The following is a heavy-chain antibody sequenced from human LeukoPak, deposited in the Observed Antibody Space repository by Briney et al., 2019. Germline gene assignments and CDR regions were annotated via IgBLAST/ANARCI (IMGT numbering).Heavy chain of an antibody. Sequence: SVKVSCKFSRGTFSSYAISGVRPPPGQRLEWMVRIIPILGIANYAQKFQGRVTITADKSTSTAYMELSRLRSEDTAVYYSARDPPRITIFGVVIDYWGQGTLVTVSS. V-gene: IGHV1-69*04. CDR1: RGTFSSYA. J-gene: IGHJ4*02. CDR3: ARDPPRITIFGVVIDY. CDR2: IIPILGIA. D-gene: IGHD3-3*01.